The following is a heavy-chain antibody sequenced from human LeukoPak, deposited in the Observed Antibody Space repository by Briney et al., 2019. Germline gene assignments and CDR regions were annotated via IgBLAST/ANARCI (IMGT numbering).Heavy chain of an antibody. CDR2: ISGSGGST. V-gene: IGHV3-23*01. D-gene: IGHD3-16*01. CDR1: GFTFSSYA. J-gene: IGHJ6*03. Sequence: GGSLILSCAASGFTFSSYAMSWVRQAPGKGLEWVSAISGSGGSTYSADSVKGRFTISRDNSKNTLYLQMNSLRAEDTAVYFCARGFGEFIYYHYYYMDVWGKGTTVTVSS. CDR3: ARGFGEFIYYHYYYMDV.